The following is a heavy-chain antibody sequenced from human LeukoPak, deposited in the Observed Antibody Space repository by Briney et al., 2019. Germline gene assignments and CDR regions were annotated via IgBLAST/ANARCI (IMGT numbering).Heavy chain of an antibody. CDR1: GGTFSSYA. Sequence: SVKVSCKASGGTFSSYAISWVRQAPGQGLEWMGGIIPIFGTANYAQKFQGRVTITADESTSTAYMELSSLRSEDTAVYYCARGLVRGVIQDSYYFDYWGQGTLVTVSS. D-gene: IGHD3-10*01. J-gene: IGHJ4*02. V-gene: IGHV1-69*01. CDR2: IIPIFGTA. CDR3: ARGLVRGVIQDSYYFDY.